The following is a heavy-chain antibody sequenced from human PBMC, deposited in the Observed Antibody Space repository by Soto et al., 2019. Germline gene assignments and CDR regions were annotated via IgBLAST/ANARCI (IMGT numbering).Heavy chain of an antibody. V-gene: IGHV3-9*02. CDR3: ARDPSVTAIGRADH. CDR1: GFTSDDYA. J-gene: IGHJ4*02. CDR2: INWNSAVI. D-gene: IGHD5-18*01. Sequence: EVQLVESGGGLVQPGRSLRLSCVVSGFTSDDYAMHWVRQAPGGGLEWVSGINWNSAVIGYADSVKGRFTISRDNAKNALYLQMTSLRSEDTALYYCARDPSVTAIGRADHWGQGTLVTVSS.